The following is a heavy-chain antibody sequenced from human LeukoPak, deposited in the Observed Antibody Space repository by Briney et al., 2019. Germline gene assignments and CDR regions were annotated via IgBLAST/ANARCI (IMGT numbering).Heavy chain of an antibody. CDR2: IYYSGST. V-gene: IGHV4-59*12. CDR3: ARESGDLGGGYCSSTSCYTGNNWFDP. Sequence: SETLSLTCTVSGGSISSYYWSWIRQPPGKGLEWIGYIYYSGSTNYNPSLKSRVTISVDTSKNQFSLKLSSVTAADTAVYYCARESGDLGGGYCSSTSCYTGNNWFDPWGQGTLVTVSS. CDR1: GGSISSYY. J-gene: IGHJ5*02. D-gene: IGHD2-2*01.